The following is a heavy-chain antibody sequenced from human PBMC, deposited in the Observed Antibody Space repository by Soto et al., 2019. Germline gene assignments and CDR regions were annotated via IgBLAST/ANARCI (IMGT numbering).Heavy chain of an antibody. V-gene: IGHV3-33*01. J-gene: IGHJ4*02. CDR1: GFTFSSYG. D-gene: IGHD3-9*01. Sequence: GGSLRLSCAASGFTFSSYGMHWVPQAPGKGLEWVAVIWYDGSNKYYADSVKGRFTISRDNSKNTLYLQMNSLRAEDTAVYYCARGDGDILTGYYHVGAGGLDYWGQGTLVTVSS. CDR3: ARGDGDILTGYYHVGAGGLDY. CDR2: IWYDGSNK.